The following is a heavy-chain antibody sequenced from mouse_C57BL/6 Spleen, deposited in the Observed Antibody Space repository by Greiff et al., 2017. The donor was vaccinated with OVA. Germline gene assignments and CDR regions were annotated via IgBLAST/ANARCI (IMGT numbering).Heavy chain of an antibody. J-gene: IGHJ2*01. CDR2: INPGSGGT. CDR1: GYAFTNYL. V-gene: IGHV1-54*01. Sequence: QVQLKESGAELVRPGTSVKVSCKASGYAFTNYLIEWVKQRPGQGLEWIGVINPGSGGTNYNEKFKGKATLTADKSSSTAYMQLSSLTSEDSAVYFCAREANYSLDYWGQGTTLTVSS. CDR3: AREANYSLDY. D-gene: IGHD2-12*01.